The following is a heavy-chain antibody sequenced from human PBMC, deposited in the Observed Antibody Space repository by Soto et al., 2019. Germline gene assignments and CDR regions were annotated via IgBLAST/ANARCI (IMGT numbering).Heavy chain of an antibody. CDR1: GDTFSSYT. V-gene: IGHV1-69*04. Sequence: SVKVSCKASGDTFSSYTISWVRQAPGQGLEWMGRIIPILGIANYAQKFQGRVTITADKSTSTAYMELSSLRSEDTAVYYCAREAGYCSSTSCYPRYFQHWGQGTLVTVSS. J-gene: IGHJ1*01. CDR3: AREAGYCSSTSCYPRYFQH. CDR2: IIPILGIA. D-gene: IGHD2-2*03.